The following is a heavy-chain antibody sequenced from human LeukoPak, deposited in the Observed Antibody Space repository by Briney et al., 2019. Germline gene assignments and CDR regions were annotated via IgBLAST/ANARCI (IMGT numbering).Heavy chain of an antibody. V-gene: IGHV3-23*01. D-gene: IGHD2-8*01. CDR1: GFTFSRYA. Sequence: PGGSLRLTCAASGFTFSRYAMSWARQAPGKGLEWVSGISGSGDTTYYADPVKGRFTISRDNSKNTLYLQMNILRAEDTAVYYCAKDFGDCSNGVCYGKPFDYWGQGTLVTASS. CDR2: ISGSGDTT. CDR3: AKDFGDCSNGVCYGKPFDY. J-gene: IGHJ4*02.